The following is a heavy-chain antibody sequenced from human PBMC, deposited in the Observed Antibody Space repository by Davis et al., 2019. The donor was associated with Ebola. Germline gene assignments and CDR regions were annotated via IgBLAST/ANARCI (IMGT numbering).Heavy chain of an antibody. CDR1: GGTFRNYG. V-gene: IGHV1-3*01. D-gene: IGHD3-22*01. J-gene: IGHJ4*02. Sequence: ASVKVSCNASGGTFRNYGISWVRQAPGQRLEWMGWINVNNGNTKYSQRFQGRVTITRDTFASTAFLELSSLRSEDTAVYYCARVAYYYDSRGFDSWGQGTLVTVSS. CDR2: INVNNGNT. CDR3: ARVAYYYDSRGFDS.